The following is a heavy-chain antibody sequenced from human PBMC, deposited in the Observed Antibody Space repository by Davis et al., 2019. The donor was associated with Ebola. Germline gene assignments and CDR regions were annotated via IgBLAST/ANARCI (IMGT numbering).Heavy chain of an antibody. CDR2: IYDSGIT. D-gene: IGHD3-10*01. CDR1: GGPINGCK. V-gene: IGHV4-59*01. Sequence: LRLSCTVSGGPINGCKWSWIRQPPGKGLEWIGYIYDSGITNYNPSFNSRVTISLDRSRSQFSLNLSSVTAADTAVYYCARQRLALLGELLYTGRDFDYWGQGTLVTVSS. CDR3: ARQRLALLGELLYTGRDFDY. J-gene: IGHJ4*02.